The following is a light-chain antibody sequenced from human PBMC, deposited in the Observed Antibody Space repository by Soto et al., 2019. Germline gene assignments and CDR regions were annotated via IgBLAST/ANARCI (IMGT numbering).Light chain of an antibody. V-gene: IGKV1-33*01. J-gene: IGKJ5*01. Sequence: DIQMTQSPSSLSASVGASVTITCRASQDIDNYLNWYQHRPGEAPKLLIYAASYLETGVPARFSGSGSGTDFSFTITSLQPEDSATYYCQQYDTRPTMTFGQGTRLEI. CDR1: QDIDNY. CDR3: QQYDTRPTMT. CDR2: AAS.